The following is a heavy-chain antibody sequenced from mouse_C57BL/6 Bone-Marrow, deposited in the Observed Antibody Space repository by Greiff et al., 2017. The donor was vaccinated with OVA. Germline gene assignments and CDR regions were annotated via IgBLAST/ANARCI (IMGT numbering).Heavy chain of an antibody. D-gene: IGHD1-1*01. V-gene: IGHV3-6*01. CDR2: ISYDGSN. Sequence: EVQLKESGPGLVKPSQSLSLTCSVTGYSITSGYYWNWIRQFPGNKLEWMGYISYDGSNNYNPSLKNRISITRDTSKNQFFLKLNSVTTEDTATYYCARDGSSYYFDYWGQGTTLTVSS. CDR1: GYSITSGYY. J-gene: IGHJ2*01. CDR3: ARDGSSYYFDY.